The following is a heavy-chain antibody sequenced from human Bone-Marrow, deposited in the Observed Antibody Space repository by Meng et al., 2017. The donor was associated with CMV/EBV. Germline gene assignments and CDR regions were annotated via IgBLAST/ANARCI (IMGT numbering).Heavy chain of an antibody. CDR2: ISYDGSNK. Sequence: GGSLRLSCAASGFTFSSYAMHWVRQAPGKGLEWVAVISYDGSNKYYADSVKGRFTISRDNSKNTLYLQMNSLRAGDTAVYYCARGGRSGSYFDYWGQGTLVTVSS. V-gene: IGHV3-30*04. CDR3: ARGGRSGSYFDY. J-gene: IGHJ4*02. D-gene: IGHD1-26*01. CDR1: GFTFSSYA.